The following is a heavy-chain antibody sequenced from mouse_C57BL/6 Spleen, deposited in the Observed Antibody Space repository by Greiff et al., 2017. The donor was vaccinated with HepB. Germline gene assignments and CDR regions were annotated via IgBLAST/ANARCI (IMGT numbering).Heavy chain of an antibody. J-gene: IGHJ3*01. CDR2: IDPSDSET. Sequence: QVQLQQPGAELVRPGSSVKLSCKASGYTFTSYWMHWVKQRPIQGLEWIGNIDPSDSETHYNQKFKDKATLTVDKSSSTAYMQLSSLTSEDSAVYYGASGDTTVVEDWFAYWGQGTLVTVSA. V-gene: IGHV1-52*01. D-gene: IGHD1-1*01. CDR3: ASGDTTVVEDWFAY. CDR1: GYTFTSYW.